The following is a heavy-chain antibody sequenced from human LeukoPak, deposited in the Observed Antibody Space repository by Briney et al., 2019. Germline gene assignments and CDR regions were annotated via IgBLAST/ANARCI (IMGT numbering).Heavy chain of an antibody. J-gene: IGHJ4*02. V-gene: IGHV4-39*07. CDR2: IYYSGST. CDR3: ARHLAGHFGGFYFDY. Sequence: SETLSLTCTVSGGSISSSSYYWGWIRQPPGKGLGWIGSIYYSGSTYYNPSLKSRVTISVDTSKNQFSLKLSSVTAADTAVYYCARHLAGHFGGFYFDYWGQGTLVTVSS. D-gene: IGHD2-21*01. CDR1: GGSISSSSYY.